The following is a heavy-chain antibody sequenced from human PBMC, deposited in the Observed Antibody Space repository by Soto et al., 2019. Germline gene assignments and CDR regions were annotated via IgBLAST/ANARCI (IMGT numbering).Heavy chain of an antibody. Sequence: QVQLVQSGAEVKKPGASVKVSCKTAGSTFRGYYVHWVRQAPGHGLEGVGLMNCNGGDTMSEQTFMGRVTMTRATCITAAYMDLYMLTFDDAAAYYCSKRLWPGAGDVWGQGSMVTGSS. CDR1: GSTFRGYY. V-gene: IGHV1-2*02. CDR3: SKRLWPGAGDV. CDR2: MNCNGGDT. D-gene: IGHD2-8*02. J-gene: IGHJ3*01.